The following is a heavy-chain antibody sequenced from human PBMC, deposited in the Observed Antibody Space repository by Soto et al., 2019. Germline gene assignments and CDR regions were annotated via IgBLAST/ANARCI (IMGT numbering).Heavy chain of an antibody. CDR1: GFTFSSYG. J-gene: IGHJ6*02. D-gene: IGHD5-12*01. V-gene: IGHV3-33*01. CDR2: IWYDGSNK. Sequence: QVQLVESGGGVVQPGRSLRLSCAASGFTFSSYGMHWVRQAPGKGLEWVAVIWYDGSNKYYADSVKGRFTISRDNSKNTLYLQMNSLRAEDTAVYYCARDIVATIKGYYYYYGMDVWGQGTTVTVS. CDR3: ARDIVATIKGYYYYYGMDV.